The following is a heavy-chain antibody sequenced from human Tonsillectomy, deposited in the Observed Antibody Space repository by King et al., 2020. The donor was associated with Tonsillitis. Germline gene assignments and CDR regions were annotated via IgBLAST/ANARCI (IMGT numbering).Heavy chain of an antibody. V-gene: IGHV1-2*02. D-gene: IGHD3-16*01. J-gene: IGHJ3*02. CDR1: GYIFTSYH. CDR2: ISPNRGGT. Sequence: AQLVQSGGAVKKPAALVTVSCKSSGYIFTSYHMHWVRQARGQELEGMDWISPNRGGTNYAQMSKGRVTMTRDTSITTAYMELSGLRSDDTAVYYCAKIGTAYVAFDIWGQGTMVTVSS. CDR3: AKIGTAYVAFDI.